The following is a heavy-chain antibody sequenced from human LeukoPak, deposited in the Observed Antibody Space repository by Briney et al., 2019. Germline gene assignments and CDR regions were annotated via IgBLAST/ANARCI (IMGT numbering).Heavy chain of an antibody. CDR1: GFTFSSYW. CDR2: IRQDGGER. J-gene: IGHJ4*02. V-gene: IGHV3-7*01. D-gene: IGHD4-17*01. CDR3: TRDYWDYGDYFSDY. Sequence: GGPLRLSCAASGFTFSSYWMSWVRQAPGKGPEWVANIRQDGGERYYVDSVKGRFTISRDNAKNSLDLQMSILRAEDTAVYYCTRDYWDYGDYFSDYWGQGALVTVSS.